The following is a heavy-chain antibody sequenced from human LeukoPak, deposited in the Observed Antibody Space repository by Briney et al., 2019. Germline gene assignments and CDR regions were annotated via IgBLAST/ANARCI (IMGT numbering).Heavy chain of an antibody. CDR3: ARKVVITKGENYFDY. V-gene: IGHV5-51*01. Sequence: GESLKISCKGSGYSFTSYWIGWVRQMPGKGLEYMGIISPGDSDIRYSPSFQGQVTISADKSTNTAHLQWSSLKASDTAMYYCARKVVITKGENYFDYWGQGTLVTVPS. CDR2: ISPGDSDI. CDR1: GYSFTSYW. J-gene: IGHJ4*02. D-gene: IGHD3-22*01.